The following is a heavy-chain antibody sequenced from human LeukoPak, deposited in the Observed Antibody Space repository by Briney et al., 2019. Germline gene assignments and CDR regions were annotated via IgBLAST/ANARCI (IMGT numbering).Heavy chain of an antibody. Sequence: SETLSLTCTVSGGSISSSSYYWGWIRQPPGKGLEWIGSIYYSGSTYYNPSLKSRVTISVDTSKNQFSLKLSSVTAADTAVYYRAITVTTIVYWGQGTLVTVSS. CDR3: AITVTTIVY. J-gene: IGHJ4*02. D-gene: IGHD4-17*01. CDR1: GGSISSSSYY. V-gene: IGHV4-39*01. CDR2: IYYSGST.